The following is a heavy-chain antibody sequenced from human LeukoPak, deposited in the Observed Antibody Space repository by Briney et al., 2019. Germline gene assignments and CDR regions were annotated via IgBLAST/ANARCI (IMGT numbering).Heavy chain of an antibody. J-gene: IGHJ4*02. Sequence: LTCAVYGGSFSGYYMSWIRQAPGKGLEWVSYISSSGSTIYYADSVKGRFTISRDNAKNSLYLQMNSLRAEDTAVYYCARAGRLATISDYWGQGTLVTVSS. CDR3: ARAGRLATISDY. CDR1: GGSFSGYY. D-gene: IGHD5-24*01. V-gene: IGHV3-11*04. CDR2: ISSSGSTI.